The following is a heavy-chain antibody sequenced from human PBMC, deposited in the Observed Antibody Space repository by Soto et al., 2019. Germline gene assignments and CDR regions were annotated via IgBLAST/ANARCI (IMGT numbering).Heavy chain of an antibody. CDR3: ARQRLPDWFDP. Sequence: SETLSLTCTVSGGSISSSSYYWGWIRQPPGKGLEWIGSIYYSGSTYYNPSLKSRVTISVDTSKNQFSLKLSSVTAADTAVYYCARQRLPDWFDPWGQGTLVTVSS. CDR2: IYYSGST. V-gene: IGHV4-39*01. D-gene: IGHD3-16*01. CDR1: GGSISSSSYY. J-gene: IGHJ5*02.